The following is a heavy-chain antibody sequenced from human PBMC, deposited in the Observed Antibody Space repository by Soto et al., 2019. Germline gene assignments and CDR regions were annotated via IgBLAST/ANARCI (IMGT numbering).Heavy chain of an antibody. J-gene: IGHJ4*02. CDR3: SSGSTDSYRGIRIFDF. Sequence: GGSLRLSCVASGLTFGSRAMTWVRQAPGEGLQWVSTITDTGGDAKYADSVRGRFVISRDNSKKTLYLQMTSLTAEDSAMYYCSSGSTDSYRGIRIFDFWGRGTLVTVYS. CDR2: ITDTGGDA. CDR1: GLTFGSRA. D-gene: IGHD3-16*01. V-gene: IGHV3-23*01.